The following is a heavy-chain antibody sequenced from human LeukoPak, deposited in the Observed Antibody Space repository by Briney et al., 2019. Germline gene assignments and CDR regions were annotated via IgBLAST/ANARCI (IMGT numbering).Heavy chain of an antibody. J-gene: IGHJ3*02. Sequence: ASVKVSCKASGYTFINYNIHWVRQAPGQGLEWMGIIIPSGGSTIYAQKFRGRVTMTRDTSISTAYMELSRLRSDDTAVYYCARDMAGGSSWDPGNAFDIWGQGTMVTVSS. D-gene: IGHD6-13*01. CDR1: GYTFINYN. V-gene: IGHV1-46*01. CDR3: ARDMAGGSSWDPGNAFDI. CDR2: IIPSGGST.